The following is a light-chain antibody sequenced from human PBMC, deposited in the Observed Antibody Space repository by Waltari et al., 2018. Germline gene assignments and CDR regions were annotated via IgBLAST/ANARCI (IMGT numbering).Light chain of an antibody. CDR1: QSVSNN. CDR2: GAS. CDR3: QQYNSWPPWT. J-gene: IGKJ1*01. Sequence: IVMTQSPATLSVSPGERATLSCRASQSVSNNLAWYQQKPGQAPRLLIYGASTRATGIPARFSGSGSGTEFTLTISSLQSEDFVVYYCQQYNSWPPWTFGQGTKVEIK. V-gene: IGKV3-15*01.